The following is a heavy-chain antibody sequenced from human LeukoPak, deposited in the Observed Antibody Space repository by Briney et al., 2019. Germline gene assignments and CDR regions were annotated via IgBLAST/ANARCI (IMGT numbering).Heavy chain of an antibody. Sequence: SETLSLTCSIFGGSISFYSWSWIRQAPGGTLEWIGYLYYNGNTKSNPSLNGRATISVDTSNNQFSLKLTSVTAADTAVYYCAREGDYDGYWGQGTLVTVSS. CDR3: AREGDYDGY. D-gene: IGHD4-17*01. J-gene: IGHJ4*02. CDR2: LYYNGNT. CDR1: GGSISFYS. V-gene: IGHV4-59*01.